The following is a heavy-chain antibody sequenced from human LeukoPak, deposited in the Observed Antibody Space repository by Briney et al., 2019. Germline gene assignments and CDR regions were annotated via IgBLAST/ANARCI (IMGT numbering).Heavy chain of an antibody. CDR2: IDYSGST. D-gene: IGHD4-23*01. Sequence: SETLSLTCTVSSGSISSIHYYWSWIRQPPGKGLEWIGYIDYSGSTYYNPSLQSRVTISVDTSKNQFSLKLRSVTAADTAEYYCARESTVITGQGRIFTGNYHGMDVWGHGTTVIVSS. CDR1: SGSISSIHYY. CDR3: ARESTVITGQGRIFTGNYHGMDV. J-gene: IGHJ6*02. V-gene: IGHV4-30-4*01.